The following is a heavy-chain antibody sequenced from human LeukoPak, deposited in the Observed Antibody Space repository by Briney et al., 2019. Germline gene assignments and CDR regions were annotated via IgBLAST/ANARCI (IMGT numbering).Heavy chain of an antibody. J-gene: IGHJ4*02. Sequence: PGGSLRLSCAASGFTFGTSAMSWVRQAPGKGLERVSGISGSGGSTNYADSVKGRFTISRDNSKNTLYLQMNSLRAEDTAVYYCAKAKGYFDWLFEGNYFDYWGQGTLVTVSS. CDR2: ISGSGGST. V-gene: IGHV3-23*01. CDR1: GFTFGTSA. D-gene: IGHD3-9*01. CDR3: AKAKGYFDWLFEGNYFDY.